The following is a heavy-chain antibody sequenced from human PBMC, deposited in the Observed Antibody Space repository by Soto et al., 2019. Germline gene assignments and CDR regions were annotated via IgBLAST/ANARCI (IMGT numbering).Heavy chain of an antibody. J-gene: IGHJ3*02. D-gene: IGHD3-3*01. Sequence: GGSLRLSCTASGFTFSRHYMSWVRQAPGKGLEWVAKIKEDGSEKSYVDAVKGRFSISRDNATNSMYLQMQSLRVEDTGVYYCVRDVGNDYWSGYNAFDIWGQGTMVTVSS. CDR1: GFTFSRHY. V-gene: IGHV3-7*01. CDR3: VRDVGNDYWSGYNAFDI. CDR2: IKEDGSEK.